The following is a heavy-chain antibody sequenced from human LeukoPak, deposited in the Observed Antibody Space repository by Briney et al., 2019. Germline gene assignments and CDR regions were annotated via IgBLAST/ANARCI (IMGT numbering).Heavy chain of an antibody. CDR1: GYTFTTYG. V-gene: IGHV1-18*01. CDR2: ISADHGNT. J-gene: IGHJ5*02. D-gene: IGHD3-10*01. CDR3: ARDYSWASYYWFAP. Sequence: GASVKVSCKASGYTFTTYGLNWVRQAPGQGLEWMGWISADHGNTDYAQKFQGRVTMTRDTSTNTAYMELRSLRSDDTAVYYCARDYSWASYYWFAPWGKETLVTVPS.